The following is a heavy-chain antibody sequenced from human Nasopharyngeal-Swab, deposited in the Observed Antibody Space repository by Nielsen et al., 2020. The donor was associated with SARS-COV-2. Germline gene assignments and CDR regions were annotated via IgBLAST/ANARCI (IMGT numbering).Heavy chain of an antibody. V-gene: IGHV3-21*01. CDR3: ARVRGSMDHDAFDI. CDR1: GFTFSSYS. CDR2: ISSSSSYI. D-gene: IGHD3-10*01. Sequence: GESLKISCAASGFTFSSYSMNWVRQAPGKGLEWVSSISSSSSYIYYADSVKGRFTISRDNAKNSLYLQMNSLRAEDTAVYYCARVRGSMDHDAFDIWGQGTMVTVSS. J-gene: IGHJ3*02.